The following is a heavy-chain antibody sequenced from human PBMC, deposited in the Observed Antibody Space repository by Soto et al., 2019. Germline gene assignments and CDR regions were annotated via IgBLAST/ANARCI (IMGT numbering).Heavy chain of an antibody. J-gene: IGHJ4*02. CDR3: ARENSYFDY. V-gene: IGHV1-18*01. CDR2: ISAYNANA. CDR1: GYTFRNFG. Sequence: QIQLLQSGAEVKKPGASVKVTCKASGYTFRNFGISWVRQAPGQGLEWMGWISAYNANANYAQKVQGRLTMTADKSTSTAYMELRSLRSDDTAVYYCARENSYFDYWGQGTLVTVSS.